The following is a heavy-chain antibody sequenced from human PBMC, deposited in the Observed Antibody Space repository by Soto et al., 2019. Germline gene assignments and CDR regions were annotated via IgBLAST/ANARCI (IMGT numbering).Heavy chain of an antibody. D-gene: IGHD6-6*01. CDR3: ARDRRVRSSLGGWFDP. CDR2: ISAYNGNT. CDR1: GYTFTSYG. V-gene: IGHV1-18*04. Sequence: QVKLVQSGAEVKKPGASVKVSCKASGYTFTSYGISWVRQAPGQGLEWMGSISAYNGNTNYAQKLQGRVTMTTDTSTSTAYMELRSLRSDDTAVYSCARDRRVRSSLGGWFDPWGQGTLVTVSS. J-gene: IGHJ5*02.